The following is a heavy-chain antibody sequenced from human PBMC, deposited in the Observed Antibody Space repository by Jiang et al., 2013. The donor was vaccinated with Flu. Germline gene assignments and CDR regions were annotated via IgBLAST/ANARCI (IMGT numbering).Heavy chain of an antibody. CDR3: ARGTGITGTTGSYYYMDV. D-gene: IGHD1-7*01. CDR1: GFTFSSYD. J-gene: IGHJ6*03. CDR2: IGTAGDP. Sequence: GGLVQPGGSLRLSCAASGFTFSSYDMHWVRQATGKGLEWVSAIGTAGDPYYPGSVKGRFTISRENAKNSLYLQMNSLRAGDTAVYYCARGTGITGTTGSYYYMDVWGKGTTVTVSS. V-gene: IGHV3-13*05.